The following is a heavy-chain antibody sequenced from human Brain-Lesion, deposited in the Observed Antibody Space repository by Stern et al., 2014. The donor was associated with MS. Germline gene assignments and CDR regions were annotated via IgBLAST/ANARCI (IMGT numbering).Heavy chain of an antibody. CDR1: GGSISSGGYY. CDR2: IFNSGST. V-gene: IGHV4-61*02. D-gene: IGHD2-2*01. Sequence: QVQLQESGPGLVKPSQTLSLSCTVSGGSISSGGYYWSWIRQPAGKGLEWIGRIFNSGSTSYNPSLKSRVTLSIVTSQNQFSPRLNSMTAADTAVYYCARGRVVPGFQYCATDVWGQGTTVIVSS. CDR3: ARGRVVPGFQYCATDV. J-gene: IGHJ6*02.